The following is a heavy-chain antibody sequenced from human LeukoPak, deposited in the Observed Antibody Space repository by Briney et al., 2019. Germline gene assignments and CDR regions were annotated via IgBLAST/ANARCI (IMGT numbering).Heavy chain of an antibody. V-gene: IGHV1-69*05. J-gene: IGHJ4*02. D-gene: IGHD6-19*01. CDR3: AEMRKAGSLDY. CDR1: GGTYSSYA. CDR2: IIPIFSTA. Sequence: SVKVSCKASGGTYSSYAISWVRQAPGQALEWMGRIIPIFSTANYAQKFQGRVTITTDESTSTAYMELSSLRPEDTAVYYCAEMRKAGSLDYWGQGTLVTVSS.